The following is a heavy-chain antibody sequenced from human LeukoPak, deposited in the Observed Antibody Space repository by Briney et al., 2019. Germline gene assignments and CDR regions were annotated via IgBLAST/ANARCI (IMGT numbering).Heavy chain of an antibody. Sequence: GGSLRLSCAASGFTFSTYAMSWVRQAPGKGLEWVSSISGSGGSTFYADSVKGRFTISRDNSKNTSYLQMNSLRAEDTAVYYCAKRITVVARDAFDIWGQGTMVTVSS. CDR1: GFTFSTYA. V-gene: IGHV3-23*01. CDR3: AKRITVVARDAFDI. CDR2: ISGSGGST. D-gene: IGHD6-19*01. J-gene: IGHJ3*02.